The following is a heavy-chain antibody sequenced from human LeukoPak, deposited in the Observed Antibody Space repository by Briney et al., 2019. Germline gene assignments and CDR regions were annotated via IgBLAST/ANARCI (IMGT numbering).Heavy chain of an antibody. D-gene: IGHD3-3*01. CDR3: ARDLGVGYDFWSGYLDPHFDY. CDR2: ISAYNGNT. J-gene: IGHJ4*02. V-gene: IGHV1-18*01. Sequence: ASVKVSCKASGYTFTSYGISWVRQAPGQGLEWMGWISAYNGNTNYAQKLQGRVTMTTDTSTSTAYMELGSLRSDDTAVYYCARDLGVGYDFWSGYLDPHFDYWGQGTLVTVSS. CDR1: GYTFTSYG.